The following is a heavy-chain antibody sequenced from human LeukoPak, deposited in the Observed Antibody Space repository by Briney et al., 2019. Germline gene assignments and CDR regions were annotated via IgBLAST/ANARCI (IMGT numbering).Heavy chain of an antibody. J-gene: IGHJ4*02. Sequence: GGSLRLSCAASGFTFSSYWMHWVRQAPGKGLVWVSRINSDGSSTSYADSVKGRFTISRDNAKNTLYLQMNSLRAEDTAVYYCARGPRYSYGPFDYWGQGTLVTVSS. CDR1: GFTFSSYW. V-gene: IGHV3-74*01. CDR2: INSDGSST. CDR3: ARGPRYSYGPFDY. D-gene: IGHD5-18*01.